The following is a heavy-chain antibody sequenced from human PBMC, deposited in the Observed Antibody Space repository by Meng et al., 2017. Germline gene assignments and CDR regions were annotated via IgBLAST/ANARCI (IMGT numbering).Heavy chain of an antibody. Sequence: QVQLVESGGGVVQPGRSLRLSCAASGFTFSSYAMHWVRQASGKGLEWVAVISYDGSNKYYADSVKGRFTISRDNSKNTLYLQMNSLRAEDTVVYYCARSSGYLDYWGQGTLVTVSS. D-gene: IGHD6-19*01. J-gene: IGHJ4*02. V-gene: IGHV3-30*01. CDR3: ARSSGYLDY. CDR2: ISYDGSNK. CDR1: GFTFSSYA.